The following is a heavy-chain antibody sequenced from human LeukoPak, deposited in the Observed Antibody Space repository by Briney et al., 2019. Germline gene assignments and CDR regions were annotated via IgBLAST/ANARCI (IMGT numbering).Heavy chain of an antibody. CDR1: GFTFSSYG. V-gene: IGHV3-30*02. CDR2: IRYDGSNK. CDR3: AKGLKPGIAVAGTGY. J-gene: IGHJ4*02. Sequence: GGSLRLSCAASGFTFSSYGMHWVRQAPGKGLEWVAFIRYDGSNKYYADSVKGRFTISRDNSKNTLYLQMNSLRAEDTAVYYCAKGLKPGIAVAGTGYWGQGTLVTVSS. D-gene: IGHD6-19*01.